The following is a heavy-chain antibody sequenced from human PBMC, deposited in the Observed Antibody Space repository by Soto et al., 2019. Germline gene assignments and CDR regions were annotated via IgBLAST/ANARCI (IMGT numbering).Heavy chain of an antibody. D-gene: IGHD6-13*01. V-gene: IGHV4-34*01. J-gene: IGHJ4*02. CDR1: GGSLSGYY. Sequence: PSQTLSLTCTGYGGSLSGYYWSWIRQPPGKGLEWIGEINHSGSTNYNPSLKSRAIISVDTSKNQFSLKLTSVTAADTAVYYCARGREDQQLVFDYWGQETLVTVSS. CDR3: ARGREDQQLVFDY. CDR2: INHSGST.